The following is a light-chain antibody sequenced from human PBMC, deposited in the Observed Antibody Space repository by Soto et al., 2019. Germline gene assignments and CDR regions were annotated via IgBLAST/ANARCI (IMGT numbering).Light chain of an antibody. V-gene: IGKV3-20*01. J-gene: IGKJ3*01. Sequence: EIVLTQSPGTLSLSPGERATLSCRASQNINSDYFAWYQQKPGQAPRLLIYGASSRATGVPDRFSASGSGTDFTLTISRLEPEDFAVYYCQQYGRSPFTFGPGTKVDIK. CDR3: QQYGRSPFT. CDR1: QNINSDY. CDR2: GAS.